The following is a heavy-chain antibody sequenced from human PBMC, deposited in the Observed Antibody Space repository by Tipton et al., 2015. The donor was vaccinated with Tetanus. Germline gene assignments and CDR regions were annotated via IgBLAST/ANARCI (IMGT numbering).Heavy chain of an antibody. V-gene: IGHV1-2*02. CDR3: ARDRGDYIYYGMDV. CDR1: GYTFTGYY. Sequence: QMQLVQSGAEVKKPGASVKVSCKASGYTFTGYYIYWVRQAPGQWREWMGWIDPNSGGTVYAQKFQGRVTMTRDTSISTAYMELRSLRSDDTAVYYCARDRGDYIYYGMDVWGPGTTVTVS. CDR2: IDPNSGGT. D-gene: IGHD3-22*01. J-gene: IGHJ6*02.